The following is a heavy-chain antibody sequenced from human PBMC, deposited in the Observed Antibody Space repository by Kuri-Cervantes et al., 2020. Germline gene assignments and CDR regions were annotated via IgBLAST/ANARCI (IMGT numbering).Heavy chain of an antibody. J-gene: IGHJ3*02. D-gene: IGHD1-26*01. CDR3: ARLSGSDAFDI. CDR2: INPSGGST. V-gene: IGHV1-46*01. CDR1: GYTFTSYY. Sequence: ASVKVSCKASGYTFTSYYMHWVRQAPGQGLEWMGIINPSGGSTSYAQKFQGRVTMTTDTSTSTAYMELRSLRSDDTAVYYCARLSGSDAFDIWGQGTMVTVSS.